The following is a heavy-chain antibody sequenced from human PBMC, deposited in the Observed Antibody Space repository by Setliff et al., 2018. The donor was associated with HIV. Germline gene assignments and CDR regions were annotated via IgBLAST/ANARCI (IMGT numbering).Heavy chain of an antibody. CDR1: GFTFSRYS. D-gene: IGHD3-9*01. CDR3: ARDQDWAFDY. J-gene: IGHJ4*02. V-gene: IGHV3-48*01. CDR2: ITADSKII. Sequence: PGESLKISCTASGFTFSRYSMNWVRQAPGKGLEWVAYITADSKIISYAESVKGRFTISRDNAKNSVYLQVNSLRVEDTAMYYCARDQDWAFDYWGQGTLVTVPQ.